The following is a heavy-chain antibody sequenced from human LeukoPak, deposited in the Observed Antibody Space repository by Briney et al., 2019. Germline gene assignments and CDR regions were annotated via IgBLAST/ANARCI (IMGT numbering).Heavy chain of an antibody. CDR1: GFTVSSNY. D-gene: IGHD3-22*01. CDR3: ARDSSGYYGDY. V-gene: IGHV3-53*01. J-gene: IGHJ4*02. Sequence: GGSLRLSCAASGFTVSSNYMSWVRQAPGKGLEWVSVIYSGGSTYYADSVEGRFTISRDNSKNTLYLQMNSLRAEDTAVYYCARDSSGYYGDYWGQGTLVTVSS. CDR2: IYSGGST.